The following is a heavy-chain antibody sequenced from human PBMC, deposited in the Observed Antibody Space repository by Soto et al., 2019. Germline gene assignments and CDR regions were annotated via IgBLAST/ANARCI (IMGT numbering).Heavy chain of an antibody. Sequence: QVQLQESGPGLVKPSQTLSLTCIVSGGSISNVNDCWSWIRQRPDKGLEWIGHIYSGGSIYNNPSXTXXVTIVVATPNIQFSLQRSSVSAADTAGYYSARGPSGDEVDYWGPGTLVTVSS. CDR1: GGSISNVNDC. CDR2: IYSGGSI. J-gene: IGHJ4*02. CDR3: ARGPSGDEVDY. D-gene: IGHD7-27*01. V-gene: IGHV4-30-4*01.